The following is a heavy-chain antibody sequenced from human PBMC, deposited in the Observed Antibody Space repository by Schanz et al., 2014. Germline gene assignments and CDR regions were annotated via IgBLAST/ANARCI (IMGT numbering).Heavy chain of an antibody. Sequence: QVQLVESGGGVVQPGRSLRLSCAASGFTFSSYAMHWVRQAPGKGLEWVAVIWSDGSTKYYADSVKGRFTMSRDNSKNTLYLQMNSLRAEDTAVYYCAKQIHYDILTVTRNWGQGTLVTVSS. CDR1: GFTFSSYA. CDR2: IWSDGSTK. D-gene: IGHD3-9*01. V-gene: IGHV3-33*08. CDR3: AKQIHYDILTVTRN. J-gene: IGHJ4*02.